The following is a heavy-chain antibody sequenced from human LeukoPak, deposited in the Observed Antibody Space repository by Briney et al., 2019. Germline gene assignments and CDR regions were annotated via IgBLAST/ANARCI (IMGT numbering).Heavy chain of an antibody. Sequence: TSETLSLTCSVSGGSISSTSYYWGWIRQPPGKGLEWIGTIYYNGATQYNPSLRSRATMSVDTSKNQFSLKLNSVTAADTAVYYCARELRYCSGDSCYSGDYWGRGTLVTVSS. J-gene: IGHJ4*02. CDR1: GGSISSTSYY. D-gene: IGHD2-15*01. CDR2: IYYNGAT. V-gene: IGHV4-39*07. CDR3: ARELRYCSGDSCYSGDY.